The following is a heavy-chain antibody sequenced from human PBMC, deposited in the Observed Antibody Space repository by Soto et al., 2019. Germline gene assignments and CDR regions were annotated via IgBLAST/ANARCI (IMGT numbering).Heavy chain of an antibody. CDR1: GCTFTSYA. V-gene: IGHV1-3*01. CDR2: INAGNGNT. J-gene: IGHJ4*02. CDR3: ARVLGVAKGDY. D-gene: IGHD3-3*01. Sequence: ASVKVSCKASGCTFTSYAIHSVRHAPGQRLEWIGWINAGNGNTKYSQKFQGRVTITRDTSASTDYMELSSLRSQATAVYYCARVLGVAKGDYWGQGNLVTVSS.